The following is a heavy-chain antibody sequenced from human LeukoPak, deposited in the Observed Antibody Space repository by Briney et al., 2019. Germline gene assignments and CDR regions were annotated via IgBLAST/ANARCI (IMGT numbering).Heavy chain of an antibody. CDR1: GFTFSNYG. D-gene: IGHD6-13*01. J-gene: IGHJ4*02. V-gene: IGHV3-30*18. CDR3: AKDQDVAAAGTWGSIAY. CDR2: ISYDATNE. Sequence: PGGSLRLSCAASGFTFSNYGIHWVRQAPGKGLEWVAVISYDATNEYYTDSVKGRFTISRDNSRNTLYLQMNSLRAEDTAVYYCAKDQDVAAAGTWGSIAYWGQGTLVTVSS.